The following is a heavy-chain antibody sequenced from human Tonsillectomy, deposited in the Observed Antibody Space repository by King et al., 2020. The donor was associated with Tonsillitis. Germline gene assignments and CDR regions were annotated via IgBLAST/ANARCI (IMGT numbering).Heavy chain of an antibody. CDR3: AHQGDILTGYDY. V-gene: IGHV2-5*01. CDR2: IYWNDDK. Sequence: ITLKESGPTLVKPTQTLTLTCTFSGFSLSTSGVGVGWIRQPPGKALEWLALIYWNDDKRYSLSLKSRPTITKDTSKNQVVLTITNMDPVDTATYYCAHQGDILTGYDYWGQGTLVTVAS. J-gene: IGHJ4*02. D-gene: IGHD3-9*01. CDR1: GFSLSTSGVG.